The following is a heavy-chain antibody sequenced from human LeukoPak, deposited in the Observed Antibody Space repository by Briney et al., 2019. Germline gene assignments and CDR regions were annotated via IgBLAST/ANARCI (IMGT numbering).Heavy chain of an antibody. CDR1: GFTFDECP. CDR2: ISWNSGTQ. CDR3: AKALPSARNYFDH. Sequence: YLRLSCVASGFTFDECPMHWVRQAPGKGLEWVSGISWNSGTQVYADSVRGRFTITRDNAKNSLYLQMHSLRPEDTAFYYCAKALPSARNYFDHWSQGILVTVPS. J-gene: IGHJ4*02. V-gene: IGHV3-9*01. D-gene: IGHD3-3*01.